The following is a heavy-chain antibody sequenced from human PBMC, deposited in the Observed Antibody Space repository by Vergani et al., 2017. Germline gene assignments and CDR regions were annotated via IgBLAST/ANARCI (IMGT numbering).Heavy chain of an antibody. V-gene: IGHV3-9*02. J-gene: IGHJ4*02. Sequence: EVQLEESGGGLVLPGRSLRLSCVASGFTSAGYAMHWVRQAPGKGLEWVSGISWNSTSIGYADSVKGRFTISRDNAKNSLYLQMNSLRAEDTDVYYCAKGGHWNYDFDYWGQGTLVTVSS. CDR3: AKGGHWNYDFDY. CDR2: ISWNSTSI. D-gene: IGHD1-7*01. CDR1: GFTSAGYA.